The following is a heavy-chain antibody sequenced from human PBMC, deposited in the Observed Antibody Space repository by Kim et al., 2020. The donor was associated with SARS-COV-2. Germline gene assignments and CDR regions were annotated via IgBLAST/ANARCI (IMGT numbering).Heavy chain of an antibody. CDR3: ARAPSSSWPFDY. CDR1: GGSFSGYY. D-gene: IGHD6-13*01. V-gene: IGHV4-34*01. J-gene: IGHJ4*02. Sequence: SETLSLTCAVYGGSFSGYYWSWIRQPPGKGLEWIGEINHSGSTNYNPSLKSRVTISVDTSKNQFSLKLSSVTAADTAVYYCARAPSSSWPFDYWGQGTLVTVSS. CDR2: INHSGST.